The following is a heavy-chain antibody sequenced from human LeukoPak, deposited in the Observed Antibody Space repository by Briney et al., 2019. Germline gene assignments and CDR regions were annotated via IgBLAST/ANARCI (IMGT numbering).Heavy chain of an antibody. CDR3: AKSYYYDSSGYSDY. J-gene: IGHJ4*02. CDR2: ISYDGSNK. V-gene: IGHV3-30*18. CDR1: GFTFSSYG. D-gene: IGHD3-22*01. Sequence: PGRSLRLSCAASGFTFSSYGMHWVRQAPGKGLEWVAVISYDGSNKCYADSVKGRFTISRDNSKNTLYLQMNSLRAEDTAVYYCAKSYYYDSSGYSDYWGQGTLVTVSS.